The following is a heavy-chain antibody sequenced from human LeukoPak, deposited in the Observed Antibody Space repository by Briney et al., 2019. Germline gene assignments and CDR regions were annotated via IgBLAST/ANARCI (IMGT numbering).Heavy chain of an antibody. CDR3: AKNDRGRPADY. J-gene: IGHJ4*02. V-gene: IGHV4-39*01. CDR1: GGSISSGLYY. CDR2: MHCGNT. Sequence: SETLSLTCSVSGGSISSGLYYWSWIRQPPGKGLEWIVSMHCGNTYYNPSLKSRVTISVDTSKNQYSLRLLSVTAADTSVYYCAKNDRGRPADYWGQGTLVTVSS. D-gene: IGHD1-26*01.